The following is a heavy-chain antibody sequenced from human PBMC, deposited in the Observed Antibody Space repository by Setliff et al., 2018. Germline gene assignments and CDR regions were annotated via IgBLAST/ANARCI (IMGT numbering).Heavy chain of an antibody. D-gene: IGHD3-22*01. CDR2: IWFDGSNE. CDR1: GFTFSTFA. J-gene: IGHJ4*02. V-gene: IGHV3-33*06. Sequence: GGSLRLSCEATGFTFSTFAIHWVRQAPGKGLEWLALIWFDGSNEYYEDSVKGRFTISRDNSKNMAYLEMNSLRAEDTAVYYCAKDGDNYHDSGDYYHEFDYWGQGAQVTVSS. CDR3: AKDGDNYHDSGDYYHEFDY.